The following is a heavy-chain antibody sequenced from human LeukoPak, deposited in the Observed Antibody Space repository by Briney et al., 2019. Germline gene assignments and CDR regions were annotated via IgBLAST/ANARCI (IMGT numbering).Heavy chain of an antibody. V-gene: IGHV3-23*01. Sequence: GGSLRLSCAASGFTFSSYAMSWVRQAPGKVLEWVSAFSGSGGSTYYADSVKGRFTISRDNSKNTLYLQMNSLRAEDTAVYYCAKEHSSGWYRSSFDYWGQGTLVTVSS. J-gene: IGHJ4*02. D-gene: IGHD6-19*01. CDR3: AKEHSSGWYRSSFDY. CDR2: FSGSGGST. CDR1: GFTFSSYA.